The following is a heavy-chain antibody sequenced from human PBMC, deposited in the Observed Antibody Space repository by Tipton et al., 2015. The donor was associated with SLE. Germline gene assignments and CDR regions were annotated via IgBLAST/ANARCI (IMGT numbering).Heavy chain of an antibody. Sequence: TLSLTCTVSSGSVSSGAYYWSWIRQHPGKGLEWIGYVFSSGTTYYNPSLKGRLSLSLDTSQNQLSLKLSSVTSADTAVYYCARYFYDSSGVRLFDFWGQGTLVTVSS. J-gene: IGHJ4*02. CDR1: SGSVSSGAYY. V-gene: IGHV4-31*03. CDR3: ARYFYDSSGVRLFDF. CDR2: VFSSGTT. D-gene: IGHD3-22*01.